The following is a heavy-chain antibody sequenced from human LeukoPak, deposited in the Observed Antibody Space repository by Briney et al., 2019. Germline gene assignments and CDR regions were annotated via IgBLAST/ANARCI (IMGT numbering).Heavy chain of an antibody. CDR2: IGNNGGGI. D-gene: IGHD3-22*01. CDR1: GFTFSTYT. J-gene: IGHJ4*02. Sequence: GGSLRLSCAASGFTFSTYTMYWVRHPPGKRLEWVSIIGNNGGGIHYADSVKGRFTISRDNFKNALYLQMNSLRVEDTAVYYCARLGSTNYYDSSGYYEPDYWGQGTLVTVSS. V-gene: IGHV3-23*01. CDR3: ARLGSTNYYDSSGYYEPDY.